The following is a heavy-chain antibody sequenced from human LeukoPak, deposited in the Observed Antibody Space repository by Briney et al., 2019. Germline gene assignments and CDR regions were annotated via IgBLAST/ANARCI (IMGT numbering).Heavy chain of an antibody. J-gene: IGHJ4*02. CDR1: GFTFSSFW. CDR3: VKGGWMHILDY. D-gene: IGHD5-12*01. V-gene: IGHV3-7*01. Sequence: PGGSLRLSCTASGFTFSSFWMSWVRQAPGKGLEWVANIKHDGSEKYYADSVSGRLTISRDNAKNSLFLQMNSVRAEDMAVYYCVKGGWMHILDYWGQGTLVTVSS. CDR2: IKHDGSEK.